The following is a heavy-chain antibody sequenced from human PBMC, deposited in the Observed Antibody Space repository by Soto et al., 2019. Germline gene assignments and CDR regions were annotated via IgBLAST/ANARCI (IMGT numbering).Heavy chain of an antibody. Sequence: QVQLVQSGAEVKKPGASVKVSCKASGYTFTGHYIHWVRQAPEQGPEWMGEVGPGSVSTRYAQKFQSRVTMTRETSITTVYMELKNLSPDDTAVYCCGRGRSGQIVVFYWGQGTPVTVSS. CDR2: VGPGSVST. V-gene: IGHV1-2*02. CDR3: GRGRSGQIVVFY. D-gene: IGHD1-26*01. J-gene: IGHJ4*02. CDR1: GYTFTGHY.